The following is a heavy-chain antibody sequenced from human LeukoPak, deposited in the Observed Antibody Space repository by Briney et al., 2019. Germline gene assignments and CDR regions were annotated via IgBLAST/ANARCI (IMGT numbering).Heavy chain of an antibody. Sequence: PSETLSLTCTVSGGSISGYYWVWIRQPPAKGLEWIGYIYTSGTTNYNPSLKSRVTISVDTSKNQFSLKLSSVTAADTAVYYCARRRDSGSYSHFYYYMDVWGKGTTVTVSS. V-gene: IGHV4-4*09. J-gene: IGHJ6*03. CDR3: ARRRDSGSYSHFYYYMDV. CDR1: GGSISGYY. CDR2: IYTSGTT. D-gene: IGHD1-26*01.